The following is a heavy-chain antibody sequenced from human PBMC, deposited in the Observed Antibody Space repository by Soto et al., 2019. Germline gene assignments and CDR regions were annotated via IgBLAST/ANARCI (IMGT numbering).Heavy chain of an antibody. V-gene: IGHV3-7*05. CDR1: GFTFSSYW. CDR2: IKQDGSEK. J-gene: IGHJ6*02. Sequence: EVQLVESGGGLVQPGGSLRLSCAASGFTFSSYWMSWVRQAPGKGLEWVANIKQDGSEKYYVDSVKGRFTISRDNAKNSLYLQMNSLRAEDTAVYYCARDQGLMYYYYCYGMDVWGQGTTVTVSS. D-gene: IGHD3-16*01. CDR3: ARDQGLMYYYYCYGMDV.